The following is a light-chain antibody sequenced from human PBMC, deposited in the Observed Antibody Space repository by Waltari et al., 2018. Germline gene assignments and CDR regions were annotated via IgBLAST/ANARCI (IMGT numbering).Light chain of an antibody. V-gene: IGLV2-23*02. Sequence: QSALTQPASVSGSLGQSITISCSETADTVDTLYLVSWYQRHPGRAPRLLIYDITQRPSGISDRFSGSKSGKTDSLTISGLQAEDEADYYCCSFAGYGIYVFGSGTHVTVL. CDR1: ADTVDTLYL. CDR2: DIT. J-gene: IGLJ1*01. CDR3: CSFAGYGIYV.